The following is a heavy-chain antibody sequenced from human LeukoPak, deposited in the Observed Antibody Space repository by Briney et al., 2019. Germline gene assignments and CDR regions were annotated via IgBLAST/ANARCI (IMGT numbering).Heavy chain of an antibody. Sequence: SETLSLTCTVSGGSISSYYWSWIRQPAGKGLEWIGRIYTSGSTNYNPSLKRRVTMSVDTSKNQFSLKLSSVTAADTAVYYCARELPPPRSGSYPLWGQGTLVAVSS. D-gene: IGHD1-26*01. CDR2: IYTSGST. CDR1: GGSISSYY. J-gene: IGHJ4*02. V-gene: IGHV4-4*07. CDR3: ARELPPPRSGSYPL.